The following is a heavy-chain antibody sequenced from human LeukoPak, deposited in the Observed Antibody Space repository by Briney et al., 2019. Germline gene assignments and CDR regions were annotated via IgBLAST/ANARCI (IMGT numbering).Heavy chain of an antibody. V-gene: IGHV4-34*01. CDR1: DGSFSNYY. D-gene: IGHD3-16*01. Sequence: SETLSHTCAVYDGSFSNYYWTWIRQPPGKGLEWIGEINHSGGTNYSPSLKSRVAITVDTSKNQFSLRLSSVTAADTAVYYCARGAWGFPWDYWGQGTLVTVSS. CDR2: INHSGGT. J-gene: IGHJ4*02. CDR3: ARGAWGFPWDY.